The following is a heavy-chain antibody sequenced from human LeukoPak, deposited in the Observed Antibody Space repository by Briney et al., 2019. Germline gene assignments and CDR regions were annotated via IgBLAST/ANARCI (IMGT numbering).Heavy chain of an antibody. CDR1: GFTFSSYA. D-gene: IGHD3-3*01. CDR2: ISAISGST. V-gene: IGHV3-23*01. CDR3: AKFPHYDFWNGYYYYFDY. J-gene: IGHJ4*02. Sequence: SGGSLRLSCAASGFTFSSYAMSWVRQAPGKGLEWVSIISAISGSTYYADSVKGRFTISRDTSRNTLFLQMTSLRAEDTAVYYCAKFPHYDFWNGYYYYFDYWGQGTLVTVSS.